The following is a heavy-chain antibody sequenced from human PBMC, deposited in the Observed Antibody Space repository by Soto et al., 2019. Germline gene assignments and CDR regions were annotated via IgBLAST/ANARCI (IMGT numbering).Heavy chain of an antibody. CDR1: GGSISSYY. CDR2: IYYSGST. D-gene: IGHD3-10*01. Sequence: QVQLQESGPGLVKPSETLSLTCTVSGGSISSYYWSWIRQPPGKGLEWIGYIYYSGSTNYNPSLKSRVTISVATSKNQFSLKLSSVTAADTAVYYCARHSYYYGSGIPFDPWGQGTLVTVSS. V-gene: IGHV4-59*08. J-gene: IGHJ5*02. CDR3: ARHSYYYGSGIPFDP.